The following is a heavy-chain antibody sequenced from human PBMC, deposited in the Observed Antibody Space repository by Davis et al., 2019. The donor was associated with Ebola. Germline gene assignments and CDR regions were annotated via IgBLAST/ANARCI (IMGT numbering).Heavy chain of an antibody. J-gene: IGHJ5*02. CDR1: GGSFSGYY. CDR3: ASDSSGYRP. Sequence: MPSETLSLTCAVYGGSFSGYYWSWIRQPPGKGLEWIGEINHSGSTNYNPSLKSRVNISVDTSKNQFSLKLSSVTAADTAVYYCASDSSGYRPWGQGTLVTVSS. D-gene: IGHD3-22*01. V-gene: IGHV4-34*01. CDR2: INHSGST.